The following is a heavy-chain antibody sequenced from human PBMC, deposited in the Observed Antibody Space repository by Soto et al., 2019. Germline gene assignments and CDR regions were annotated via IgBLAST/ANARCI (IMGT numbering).Heavy chain of an antibody. D-gene: IGHD6-6*01. J-gene: IGHJ4*02. V-gene: IGHV1-46*01. CDR1: GFSFTSNH. Sequence: ASVKVSCKTSGFSFTSNHIHWLRQAPGQGLEWMGVINPSLGRANYAQKFQDRVAMTWDTSTTTVYMELSGLRCDDTAVYYCARAPYSSTSFFFDYWGQGALVTVSS. CDR2: INPSLGRA. CDR3: ARAPYSSTSFFFDY.